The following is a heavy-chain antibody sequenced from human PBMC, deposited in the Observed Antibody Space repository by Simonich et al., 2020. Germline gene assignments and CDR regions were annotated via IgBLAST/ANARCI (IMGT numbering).Heavy chain of an antibody. J-gene: IGHJ1*01. CDR2: SNHSGST. D-gene: IGHD6-13*01. V-gene: IGHV4-34*01. Sequence: QVQLQQWGAGLLKPSETLSLTCAVYGGSFSGYHWSWIRPPPGKGLEWIGESNHSGSTNYNPSLKSRVTISVDTSKNQFSLKLSSVTAADTAVYYCARGLRVAAAGTAFQHWGQGTLVTVSS. CDR1: GGSFSGYH. CDR3: ARGLRVAAAGTAFQH.